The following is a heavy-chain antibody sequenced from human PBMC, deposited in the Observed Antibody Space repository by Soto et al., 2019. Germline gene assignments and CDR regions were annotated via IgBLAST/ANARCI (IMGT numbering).Heavy chain of an antibody. J-gene: IGHJ5*02. Sequence: SETLSLTCAVSGGSISSGGYSWSWIRQPPGKGLEWIGYIYHSGSTYYNPSLKSRVTISVDRPKNQFSLKLSSVTAADTAVYYCARASRGRGNWFDPWGQGTLVTVSS. CDR1: GGSISSGGYS. D-gene: IGHD3-16*01. CDR2: IYHSGST. CDR3: ARASRGRGNWFDP. V-gene: IGHV4-30-2*01.